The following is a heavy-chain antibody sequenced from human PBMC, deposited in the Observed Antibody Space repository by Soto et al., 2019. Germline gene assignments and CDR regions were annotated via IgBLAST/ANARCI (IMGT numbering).Heavy chain of an antibody. CDR3: ARGVDTAMPNYYYYGMDV. CDR1: GFTFSSYW. D-gene: IGHD5-18*01. Sequence: GGSLRLSCAASGFTFSSYWMSWVRQAPGKGLEWVANIKQDGSEKYYVDSVKGRFTISRDNAKNSLYLQMNSLRAEDTAVYYCARGVDTAMPNYYYYGMDVWGQGTTVTVSS. J-gene: IGHJ6*02. CDR2: IKQDGSEK. V-gene: IGHV3-7*05.